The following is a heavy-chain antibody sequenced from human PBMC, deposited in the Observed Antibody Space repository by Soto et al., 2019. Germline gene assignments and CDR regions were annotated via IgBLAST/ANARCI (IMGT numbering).Heavy chain of an antibody. CDR3: ATGDRFYYDSTGYSGYFNY. J-gene: IGHJ4*02. CDR1: GFSFSSYG. V-gene: IGHV3-33*01. CDR2: MWYDGSNT. D-gene: IGHD3-22*01. Sequence: QVQLVESGGGVVQPGRSLRLSCAASGFSFSSYGMHWVRQAPGKGLEWVAVMWYDGSNTYYADSLKGRFTISRDNSKNSLFMQMNSLRAEDTAVYYCATGDRFYYDSTGYSGYFNYWGQGTLVTVSS.